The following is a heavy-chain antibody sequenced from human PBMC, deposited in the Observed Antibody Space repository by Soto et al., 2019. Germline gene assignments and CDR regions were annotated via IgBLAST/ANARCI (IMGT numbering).Heavy chain of an antibody. D-gene: IGHD1-1*01. J-gene: IGHJ6*02. Sequence: EVQLVESGGGLAHPGGSLRLSCVGSGFTFSNFEMNWVRQVPGKGPEWVAKITNRGGTTYYADAVKGRFTVSRDNGRNSLYLQMASLRVDDTAIYYCARGGGMQLGGQTYYYYGTDVWGQGTTVTVSS. CDR1: GFTFSNFE. CDR2: ITNRGGTT. CDR3: ARGGGMQLGGQTYYYYGTDV. V-gene: IGHV3-48*03.